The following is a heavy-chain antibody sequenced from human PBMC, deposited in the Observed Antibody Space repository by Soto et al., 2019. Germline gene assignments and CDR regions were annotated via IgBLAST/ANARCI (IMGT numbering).Heavy chain of an antibody. J-gene: IGHJ6*02. CDR3: ARSTLDAHFDSYYYYGMDV. D-gene: IGHD3-9*01. CDR2: IIPIFGTA. V-gene: IGHV1-69*06. CDR1: GGTFSSYA. Sequence: QVQLVQSGAEVKKPGSSVKVSCKASGGTFSSYAISWVRQAPGQGLEWMGGIIPIFGTANYAQKFQGRVTITADKSTSTAYMELSSLRSEDTAVYYCARSTLDAHFDSYYYYGMDVWGQGTTVTVSS.